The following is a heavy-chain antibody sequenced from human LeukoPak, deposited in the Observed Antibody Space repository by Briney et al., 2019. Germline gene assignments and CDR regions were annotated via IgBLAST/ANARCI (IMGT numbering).Heavy chain of an antibody. CDR1: GVSLRGYY. V-gene: IGHV4-34*01. CDR3: ARGRNYVSDYYFDV. CDR2: ISHEGDS. D-gene: IGHD1-7*01. Sequence: SETLSLTCAVSGVSLRGYYWSWVRQAPEKGLEWIGEISHEGDSTYNPSLKSRLTLSVDTSKNQFSLKLRSVTAADTAVYYCARGRNYVSDYYFDVWGKGTTVIVSS. J-gene: IGHJ6*03.